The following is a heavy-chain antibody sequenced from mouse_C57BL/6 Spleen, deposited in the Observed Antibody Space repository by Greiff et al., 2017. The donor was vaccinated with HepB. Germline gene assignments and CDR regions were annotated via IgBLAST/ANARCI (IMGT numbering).Heavy chain of an antibody. CDR3: ARGLGRDYAMDY. D-gene: IGHD4-1*01. Sequence: DVKLVESGGGLVKPGGSLKLSCAASGFTFSDYGMHWVRQAPEKGLEWVAYISSGSSTIYYADTVKGRFTISRDNAKNTLFLQMTSLRSEDTAMYYCARGLGRDYAMDYWGQGTSVTVSS. V-gene: IGHV5-17*01. CDR1: GFTFSDYG. CDR2: ISSGSSTI. J-gene: IGHJ4*01.